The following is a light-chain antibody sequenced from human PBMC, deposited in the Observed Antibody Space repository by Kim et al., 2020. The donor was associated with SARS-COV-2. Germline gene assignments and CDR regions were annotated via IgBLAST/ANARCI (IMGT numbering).Light chain of an antibody. CDR3: SAWNDSLNCRV. CDR1: SSSIECEA. J-gene: IGLJ3*02. V-gene: IGLV1-44*01. CDR2: SNN. Sequence: GQRVTISCSGSSSSIECEAVNCSQPLPGAAPKLLIFSNNRRRSGVPVRFSGSKSGTSASLAISGLQSKDEADYYCSAWNDSLNCRVFGGGTQLTVL.